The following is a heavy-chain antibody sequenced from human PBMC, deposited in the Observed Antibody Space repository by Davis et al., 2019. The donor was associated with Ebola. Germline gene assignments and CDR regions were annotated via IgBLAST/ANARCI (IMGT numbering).Heavy chain of an antibody. CDR2: INSDGSST. CDR3: ARDYIVVVPAYYYYYGMDV. J-gene: IGHJ6*02. D-gene: IGHD2-2*01. V-gene: IGHV3-74*01. Sequence: GESLKISCAASGFTFSSYWMHWVRQAPGKGLVWVSRINSDGSSTSYADSVKGRFTISRDNAKNTLYLQMNRLQAEDTAVYYCARDYIVVVPAYYYYYGMDVWGQGTTVTVSS. CDR1: GFTFSSYW.